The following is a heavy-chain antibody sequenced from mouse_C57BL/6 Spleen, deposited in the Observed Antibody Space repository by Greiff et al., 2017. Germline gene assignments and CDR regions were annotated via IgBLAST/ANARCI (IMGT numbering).Heavy chain of an antibody. V-gene: IGHV1-15*01. Sequence: QVHVKQSGAELVRPGASVTLSCKASGYTFTDYEMHWVKQTPVHGLEWIGAIDPETGGTAYNQKFKGKAILTADKSSSTAYMELRSLTSEDSAVYYCTTRRDYAMDYWGQGTSVTVSS. J-gene: IGHJ4*01. CDR1: GYTFTDYE. CDR3: TTRRDYAMDY. CDR2: IDPETGGT.